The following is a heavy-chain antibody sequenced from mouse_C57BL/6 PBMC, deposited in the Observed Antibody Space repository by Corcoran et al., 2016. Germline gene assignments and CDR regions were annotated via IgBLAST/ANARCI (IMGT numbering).Heavy chain of an antibody. CDR2: INTYSGVP. CDR3: ARRGYFVY. J-gene: IGHJ2*01. CDR1: GYTFTTYG. V-gene: IGHV9-3*01. Sequence: QIQLVQSGPELKKPGETVKISCKASGYTFTTYGMSWVKQAPGKGLKWMGWINTYSGVPTYADDFKGRFAFSLETSASTAYLQINNLKNEDTATYFCARRGYFVYWGQGTTLTVSS.